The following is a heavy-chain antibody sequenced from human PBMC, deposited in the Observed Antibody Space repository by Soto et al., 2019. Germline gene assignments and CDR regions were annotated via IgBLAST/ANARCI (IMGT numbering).Heavy chain of an antibody. CDR3: AKGGRAYCGGDCRYYFDY. V-gene: IGHV3-30*18. J-gene: IGHJ4*02. CDR1: RFTFSGYG. CDR2: ISYDGSNK. Sequence: LRLSCGASRFTFSGYGMHWVRQAPGKGLEWVAVISYDGSNKFYADSVKGRFTISRDNSKNTLYLQMNSLRAEDTAVYYCAKGGRAYCGGDCRYYFDYWGQGTLVTVSS. D-gene: IGHD2-21*02.